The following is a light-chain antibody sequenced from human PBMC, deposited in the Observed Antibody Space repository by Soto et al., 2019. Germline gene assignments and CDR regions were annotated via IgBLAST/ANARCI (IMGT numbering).Light chain of an antibody. CDR2: EVS. Sequence: QSVLTQPASVSGSPGQSITISCTGTSSDVGGYNYVSWYQQHPGKAPKLMIYEVSNRPSGVSNRFSGSKSGNTASLTISGLQAEDEADYYCMSYTSSTTVVFGGGTQLTVL. CDR3: MSYTSSTTVV. J-gene: IGLJ2*01. V-gene: IGLV2-14*01. CDR1: SSDVGGYNY.